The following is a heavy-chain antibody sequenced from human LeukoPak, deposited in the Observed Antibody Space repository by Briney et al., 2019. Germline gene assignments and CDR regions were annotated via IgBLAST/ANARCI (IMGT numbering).Heavy chain of an antibody. CDR1: GYTFSGYY. CDR2: INPNSGDT. J-gene: IGHJ4*02. V-gene: IGHV1-2*02. D-gene: IGHD3-22*01. Sequence: GASVKVSCKASGYTFSGYYIHWVRQAPGQGLEWMGWINPNSGDTHYAQKFQGRVTMTRDTSISTAYMELSGLRSDDTAVYYCARGVVYYRFDYWCQGTLVTVSS. CDR3: ARGVVYYRFDY.